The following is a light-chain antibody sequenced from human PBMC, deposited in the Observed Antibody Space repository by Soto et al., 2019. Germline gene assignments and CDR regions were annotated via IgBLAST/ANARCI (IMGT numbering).Light chain of an antibody. Sequence: DIQMTQSPFSLSASIGDRVTISCRASQNISNYLNWYQQKPGKAPKFLIYVASSLQSGVPSRFSGSGSGTDFTLTISNLQPEDCATYYCQQSYSMPSITFGQGTRLEIK. CDR3: QQSYSMPSIT. CDR1: QNISNY. CDR2: VAS. V-gene: IGKV1-39*01. J-gene: IGKJ5*01.